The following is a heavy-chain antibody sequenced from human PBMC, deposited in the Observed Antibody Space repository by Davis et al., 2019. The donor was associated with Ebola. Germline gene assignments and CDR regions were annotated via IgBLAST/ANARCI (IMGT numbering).Heavy chain of an antibody. Sequence: PGGSLRLSCAASGFTFSRYWMSWVRQAPGKGLEWVANIKPDGSEKYYVDSVKGRFTISRDNAKSSLYLQMNSLRAEDTAVYYCARSVVGELLAYDAFDIWGQGTMVTVSS. V-gene: IGHV3-7*01. CDR3: ARSVVGELLAYDAFDI. D-gene: IGHD3-10*01. J-gene: IGHJ3*02. CDR1: GFTFSRYW. CDR2: IKPDGSEK.